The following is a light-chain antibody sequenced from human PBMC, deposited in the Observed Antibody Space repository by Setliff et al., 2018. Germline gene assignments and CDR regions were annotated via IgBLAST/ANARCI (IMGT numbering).Light chain of an antibody. J-gene: IGLJ2*01. Sequence: QSALAQPASVSGSPGQPITISCTGTSSDVGTYNYVSWYQHHPGKAPKLMIYDVIKRPSGLSSRFSGSKSDNTASLTISGLQAKDEADYYCSSYTSSSTYVVFGGGTKVTVL. CDR1: SSDVGTYNY. CDR2: DVI. CDR3: SSYTSSSTYVV. V-gene: IGLV2-14*03.